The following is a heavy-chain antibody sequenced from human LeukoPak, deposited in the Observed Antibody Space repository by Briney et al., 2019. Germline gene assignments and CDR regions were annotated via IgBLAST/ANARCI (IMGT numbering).Heavy chain of an antibody. CDR3: ASSSGWSQEDAFDI. J-gene: IGHJ3*02. Sequence: PSETLSLTCTVSGGSISSYYWSWLRQPPGRGRGGFGYMYYSGSTNYNPSLKSRVSISLDTSKNQFSLKLSSVTAADTAVYYCASSSGWSQEDAFDIWGQGTMVTVSS. CDR2: MYYSGST. CDR1: GGSISSYY. D-gene: IGHD6-19*01. V-gene: IGHV4-59*13.